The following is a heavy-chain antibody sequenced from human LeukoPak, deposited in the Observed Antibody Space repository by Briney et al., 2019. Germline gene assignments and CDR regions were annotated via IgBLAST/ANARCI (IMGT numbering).Heavy chain of an antibody. CDR2: IGEDGSNK. CDR3: ARLYGDYVEGSGNPDY. J-gene: IGHJ4*02. CDR1: GFTFSSYG. D-gene: IGHD4-17*01. V-gene: IGHV3-33*01. Sequence: GGSLRLSCAASGFTFSSYGMHWVRQVPGRGLEWVGGIGEDGSNKDYPYYVKCRFTTTSENSKNTLYMQMNSLGAEDTAVYYCARLYGDYVEGSGNPDYWGEGTLVTVSS.